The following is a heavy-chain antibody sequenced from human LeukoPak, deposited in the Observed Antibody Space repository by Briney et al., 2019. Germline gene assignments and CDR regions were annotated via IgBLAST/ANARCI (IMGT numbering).Heavy chain of an antibody. D-gene: IGHD3-22*01. V-gene: IGHV3-23*01. J-gene: IGHJ4*02. CDR3: AKDFNYYDSSGYYLPDY. Sequence: SGGSLRLSCAASGFTFSSYGMSWVRQAPGKGLEWVSAISNSGGSTPYADSVKGRFTISRDNSKNTLYLQMNSLRAEDTAVYYCAKDFNYYDSSGYYLPDYWGQGTLVTVSS. CDR2: ISNSGGST. CDR1: GFTFSSYG.